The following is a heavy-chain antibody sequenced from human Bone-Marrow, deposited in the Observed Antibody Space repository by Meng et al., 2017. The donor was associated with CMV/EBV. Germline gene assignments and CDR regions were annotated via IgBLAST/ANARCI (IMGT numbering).Heavy chain of an antibody. D-gene: IGHD1-1*01. CDR3: SRTLRYPNALDI. J-gene: IGHJ3*02. CDR1: GFTVSSNY. V-gene: IGHV3-53*01. Sequence: GGSLRLSCAASGFTVSSNYMSWVRQAPGKGLEWVSVIYSGGSTYYADSVKGRFTISRDNSKNTLYLQMNSLRAEDTAVYYCSRTLRYPNALDIWGQGTKVTFSS. CDR2: IYSGGST.